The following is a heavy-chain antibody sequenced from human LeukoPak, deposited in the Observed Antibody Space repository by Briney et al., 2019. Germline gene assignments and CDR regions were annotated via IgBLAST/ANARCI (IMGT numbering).Heavy chain of an antibody. Sequence: PGGSLRLSCAASGFTFSSYAMHWVRQAPGKGLEWVAVISYDGSNKYYADSVKGRFTISRDNSKNTLYLQMNSLRAEDTAVYYCAREDYGGAFDIWGQGTMVTVSS. CDR1: GFTFSSYA. V-gene: IGHV3-30-3*01. CDR2: ISYDGSNK. CDR3: AREDYGGAFDI. D-gene: IGHD4-17*01. J-gene: IGHJ3*02.